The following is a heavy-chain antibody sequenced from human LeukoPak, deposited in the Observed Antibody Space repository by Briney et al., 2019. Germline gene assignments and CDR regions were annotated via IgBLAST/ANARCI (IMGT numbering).Heavy chain of an antibody. CDR3: ARGYYDILTGNGLDY. Sequence: PSETLSLTCTVPGGSISSYYWSWIRQPPGKGLEWIGYIYYSGSTNYNPSLKSRVTISVDTSKNQFSLKLSSVTAADTAVYYCARGYYDILTGNGLDYWGQGTLVTVSS. V-gene: IGHV4-59*01. J-gene: IGHJ4*02. CDR1: GGSISSYY. CDR2: IYYSGST. D-gene: IGHD3-9*01.